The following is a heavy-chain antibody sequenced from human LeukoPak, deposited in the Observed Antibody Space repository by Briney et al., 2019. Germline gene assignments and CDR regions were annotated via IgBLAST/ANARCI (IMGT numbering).Heavy chain of an antibody. CDR1: GGSISSYY. V-gene: IGHV4-59*01. CDR3: ARDLGYSSSSASNWFDP. J-gene: IGHJ5*02. CDR2: IYYSGST. D-gene: IGHD6-6*01. Sequence: SETLSLTCTVSGGSISSYYWSWIRQPPGKGLEWIGYIYYSGSTNYNPSLKSRVTISVDTSKNQFSLKLSSVTAADTAVYYCARDLGYSSSSASNWFDPWGQGTLVTVSS.